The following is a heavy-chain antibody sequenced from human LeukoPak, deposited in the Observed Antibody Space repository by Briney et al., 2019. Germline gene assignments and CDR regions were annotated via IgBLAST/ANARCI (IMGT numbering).Heavy chain of an antibody. CDR2: IYSGGST. D-gene: IGHD3-10*01. Sequence: GGSLRLSCAASGFTVSSNYMSWVRQAPGKGLEWVSVIYSGGSTYYAASVKGRFTISRDNSKNTLYLQMNSLKTEDTAVYYCTHHYYGLRDVWGKGTTVTISS. CDR3: THHYYGLRDV. J-gene: IGHJ6*04. V-gene: IGHV3-53*01. CDR1: GFTVSSNY.